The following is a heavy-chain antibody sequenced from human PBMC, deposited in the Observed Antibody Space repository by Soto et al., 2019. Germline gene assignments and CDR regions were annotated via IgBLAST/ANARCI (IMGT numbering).Heavy chain of an antibody. CDR1: GFIFSDYY. J-gene: IGHJ6*02. Sequence: EVQLLESEGGLVQPGGSLRLSCAVSGFIFSDYYMDWVGQAPGKGLEWVGRSRNKAKSYITEYAASVKGRFTISRDDLKKLLYLQMNSLKTEDTAVYYCARVSDSYYSFDVWGQGTTVTVSS. CDR3: ARVSDSYYSFDV. CDR2: SRNKAKSYIT. D-gene: IGHD3-10*01. V-gene: IGHV3-72*01.